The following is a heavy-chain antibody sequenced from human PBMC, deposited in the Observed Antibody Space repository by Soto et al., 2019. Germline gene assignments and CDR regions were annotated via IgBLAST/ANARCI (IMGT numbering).Heavy chain of an antibody. V-gene: IGHV3-23*01. CDR1: GFPFSSYG. CDR2: ISGSDGTT. Sequence: PGWSLRLSCAASGFPFSSYGMNWVRQAPGKGLEWVSAISGSDGTTHYADSVRGRFTISRDNSNNTVFLQMNRLRVEDTGLYHCAKDVAFQSGYYSGRHYFAPRGQGALVTFSS. D-gene: IGHD3-3*01. J-gene: IGHJ5*02. CDR3: AKDVAFQSGYYSGRHYFAP.